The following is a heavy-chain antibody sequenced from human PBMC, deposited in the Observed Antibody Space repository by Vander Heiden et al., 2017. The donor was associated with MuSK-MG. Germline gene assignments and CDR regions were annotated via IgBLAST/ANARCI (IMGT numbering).Heavy chain of an antibody. CDR1: GFTFSSYG. J-gene: IGHJ4*02. V-gene: IGHV3-30*18. D-gene: IGHD4-17*01. Sequence: QVQLVESGGGVVQPGRSVRLSCAASGFTFSSYGMHWVRQAPGKGLEWVAVISYDGSNKYYADSVKGRFTISRDNSKNTLYLQMNSLRAEDTAVYYCAKDQTTVVTYFDYWGQGTLVTVSS. CDR3: AKDQTTVVTYFDY. CDR2: ISYDGSNK.